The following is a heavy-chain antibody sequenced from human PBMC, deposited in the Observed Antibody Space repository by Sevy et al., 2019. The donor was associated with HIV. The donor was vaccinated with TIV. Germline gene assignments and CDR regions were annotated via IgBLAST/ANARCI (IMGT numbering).Heavy chain of an antibody. J-gene: IGHJ6*03. CDR1: VFTFSSYA. Sequence: GGSLRLSCAASVFTFSSYAMNWVRQAPGKGLEWVSGISGSGGSTYYADSVKGRFTISRDNSKNTLYLQMNSLRAEDTAVYYCAKGPAGYYYMDVWGKGTTVTVSS. CDR2: ISGSGGST. V-gene: IGHV3-23*01. CDR3: AKGPAGYYYMDV.